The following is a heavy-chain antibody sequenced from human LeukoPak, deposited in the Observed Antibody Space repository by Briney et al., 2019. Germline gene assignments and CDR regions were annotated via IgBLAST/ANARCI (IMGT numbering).Heavy chain of an antibody. CDR3: ARAPASVTTISFDY. V-gene: IGHV1-18*01. CDR1: GYTFTSYG. Sequence: ASVKVSCKASGYTFTSYGIRWVRQAPGQGLEWMGWISAYNGNTNYAQKLQGGVTMTTDTSTSTAYMELRSLRSDDTAVYYCARAPASVTTISFDYWGQGTLVTVSS. CDR2: ISAYNGNT. J-gene: IGHJ4*02. D-gene: IGHD4-17*01.